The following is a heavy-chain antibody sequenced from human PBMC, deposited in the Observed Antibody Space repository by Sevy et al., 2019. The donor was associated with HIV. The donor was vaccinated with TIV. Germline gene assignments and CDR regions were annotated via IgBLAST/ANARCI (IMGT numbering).Heavy chain of an antibody. D-gene: IGHD6-19*01. J-gene: IGHJ6*02. CDR3: AKVLARGVAVAGSAWGMDV. V-gene: IGHV3-23*01. CDR2: ISGSGGTT. Sequence: GESLKISCAATGFTFSNYAMNWVRQAPGKGLEWVSAISGSGGTTYDADSVKGRFTISRDKSQKTLYLQMNSLRAEDTAVYYCAKVLARGVAVAGSAWGMDVWGQGTTVTVSS. CDR1: GFTFSNYA.